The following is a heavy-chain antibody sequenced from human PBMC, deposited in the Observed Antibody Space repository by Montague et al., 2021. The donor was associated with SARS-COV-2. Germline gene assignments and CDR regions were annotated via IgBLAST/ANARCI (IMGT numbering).Heavy chain of an antibody. J-gene: IGHJ4*02. Sequence: SETLSLTCAVSGGSISSSNWWSWVRQPPGKVLEWIGEIYHSGSTXXNPSLKSRVTISVDKSKSQFSLKPSSVTAADTAVYYCASRGAGWFGSNPERFDYWGQGTLVTVSS. D-gene: IGHD3-10*01. CDR2: IYHSGST. CDR1: GGSISSSNW. V-gene: IGHV4-4*02. CDR3: ASRGAGWFGSNPERFDY.